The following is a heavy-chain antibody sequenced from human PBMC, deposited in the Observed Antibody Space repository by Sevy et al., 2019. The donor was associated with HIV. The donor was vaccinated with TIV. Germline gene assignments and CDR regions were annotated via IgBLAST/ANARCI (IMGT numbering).Heavy chain of an antibody. V-gene: IGHV3-23*01. D-gene: IGHD2-2*01. Sequence: GGSLRLSCVASGFTFSKYSMSWGRQTPGKGLEWVSTLSFACGRINYADSVKGRFTMSRDDSRNTFYLQMDSLRAEDTAIYYCAREGCSKPHDYWGQGTLVTVSS. J-gene: IGHJ4*02. CDR1: GFTFSKYS. CDR3: AREGCSKPHDY. CDR2: LSFACGRI.